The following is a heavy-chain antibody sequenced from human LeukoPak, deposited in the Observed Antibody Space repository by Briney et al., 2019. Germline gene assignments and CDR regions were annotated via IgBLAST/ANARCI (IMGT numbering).Heavy chain of an antibody. Sequence: GGSLRLSYAASGFTFSSYSMNWVRQAPGKGLEWVSSISSSSSYIYYADSVKGRFTISRDNAKNSLYLRMNSLRAEDTAVYYCARAHMGDFDYWGQGTLVTVSS. J-gene: IGHJ4*02. D-gene: IGHD3-16*01. CDR2: ISSSSSYI. V-gene: IGHV3-21*01. CDR1: GFTFSSYS. CDR3: ARAHMGDFDY.